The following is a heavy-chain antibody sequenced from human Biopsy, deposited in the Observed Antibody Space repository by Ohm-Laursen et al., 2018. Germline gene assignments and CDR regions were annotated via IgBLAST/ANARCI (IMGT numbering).Heavy chain of an antibody. V-gene: IGHV1-18*04. CDR2: ISAYNGNR. CDR1: GYTFTGYY. J-gene: IGHJ6*02. D-gene: IGHD3-22*01. CDR3: AREEDNSGYDYYGMDV. Sequence: VASVKVSCKASGYTFTGYYLHWVRQAPGQGLEWMGWISAYNGNRNYVQKFQGRVTMTTDTSTSTAYMELRSLRSDDTAVYFCAREEDNSGYDYYGMDVWGQGTTVTVSS.